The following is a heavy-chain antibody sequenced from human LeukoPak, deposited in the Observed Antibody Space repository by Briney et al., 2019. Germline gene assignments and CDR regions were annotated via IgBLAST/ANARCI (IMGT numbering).Heavy chain of an antibody. CDR3: ARVQAYGGKGYFDY. CDR2: IYYSGST. V-gene: IGHV4-59*01. D-gene: IGHD4-23*01. J-gene: IGHJ4*02. CDR1: GGSISSYY. Sequence: SETVSLTCTVSGGSISSYYWSWIRQPPGKGLEWIGYIYYSGSTNYNPSLKSRVTISVDTSKNQFSLKLSSVTAADTAVYYCARVQAYGGKGYFDYWGQGTLVTVSS.